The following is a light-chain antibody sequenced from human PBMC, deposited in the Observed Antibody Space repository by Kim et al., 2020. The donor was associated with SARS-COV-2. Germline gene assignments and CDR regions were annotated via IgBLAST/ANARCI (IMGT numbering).Light chain of an antibody. J-gene: IGLJ2*01. Sequence: QPVLTQSPSASASLGASAKLTCTLSSGHSNYAIAWHQQQPEKGPRYLMKLNSDGTHNKGDGIPDRFSGSSSGAERYLTISSLQAEDEADYYCQTWGTGIVVFGGGTQLTVL. V-gene: IGLV4-69*01. CDR3: QTWGTGIVV. CDR1: SGHSNYA. CDR2: LNSDGTH.